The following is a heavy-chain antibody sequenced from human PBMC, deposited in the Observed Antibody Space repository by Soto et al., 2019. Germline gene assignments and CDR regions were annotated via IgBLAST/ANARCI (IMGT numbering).Heavy chain of an antibody. CDR2: IIPFLGTT. J-gene: IGHJ4*02. CDR1: RGTFSTYS. V-gene: IGHV1-69*01. Sequence: HVQLVQSGAEVQTPGSAVRVSCKASRGTFSTYSINWVRQAPGQGLEWMGGIIPFLGTTNYAQKFQGRVTMTADESAHTAYMELRSLRPEDTAVLFCAVAYPDSLNPLRYWGQGTLLAVSS. D-gene: IGHD2-15*01. CDR3: AVAYPDSLNPLRY.